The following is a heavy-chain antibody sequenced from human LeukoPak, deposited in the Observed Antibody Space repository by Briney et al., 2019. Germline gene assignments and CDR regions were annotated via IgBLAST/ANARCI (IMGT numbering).Heavy chain of an antibody. CDR3: AARRECLEWLLLSGWFDP. D-gene: IGHD3-3*01. CDR2: IYHSGST. CDR1: GGSISSSNW. J-gene: IGHJ5*02. Sequence: SGTLSLTCAVSGGSISSSNWWSWVRQPPGKGLEWIGEIYHSGSTNYNPSLKSRVTISVDKSKNQFSLELSSVTAADTAVYYCAARRECLEWLLLSGWFDPWGQGTLVTVSS. V-gene: IGHV4-4*02.